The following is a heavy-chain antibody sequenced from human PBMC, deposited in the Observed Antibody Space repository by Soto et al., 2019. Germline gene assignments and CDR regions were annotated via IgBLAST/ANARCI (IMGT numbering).Heavy chain of an antibody. CDR2: ISGYNGNT. V-gene: IGHV1-18*01. J-gene: IGHJ4*02. CDR3: ARMVRGWYNSRDDY. D-gene: IGHD6-19*01. Sequence: QVQLVQSGAEVKKPGASVKVSCKASGYTFSSYGIWWVRQAPGQGLEWMGWISGYNGNTNYAQKVQGRVTMTTDTSTSTAYMELRSLRSDDTAVYCCARMVRGWYNSRDDYWGQGTLLTVSS. CDR1: GYTFSSYG.